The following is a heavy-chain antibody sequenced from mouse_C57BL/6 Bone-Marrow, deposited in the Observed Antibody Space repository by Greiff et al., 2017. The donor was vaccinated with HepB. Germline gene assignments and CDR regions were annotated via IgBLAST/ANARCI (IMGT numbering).Heavy chain of an antibody. V-gene: IGHV1-80*01. CDR3: ARGPYDYPFDY. Sequence: QVQLQQSGAELVKPGASVKISCKASGYAFSSYWMNWVKQRPGKGLEWIGQIYPGDGDTNYNGKFKGKATLTADKSSSTAYMQLSSLTSEDSAVYFCARGPYDYPFDYWGQGTTLTVSS. J-gene: IGHJ2*01. CDR1: GYAFSSYW. CDR2: IYPGDGDT. D-gene: IGHD2-4*01.